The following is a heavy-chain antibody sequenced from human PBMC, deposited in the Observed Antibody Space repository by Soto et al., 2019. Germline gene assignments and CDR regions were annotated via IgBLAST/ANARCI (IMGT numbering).Heavy chain of an antibody. CDR3: ARAISGYVT. Sequence: GASVKVSCKVSGYTLTELSMHWVRQAPGKGLEWMGGFDPEDGETIYSQKFQGRVTLTRDTSTSTTYMDLSSLRSEDTAIYYCARAISGYVTWGQGTLVTVSS. CDR2: FDPEDGET. D-gene: IGHD5-12*01. J-gene: IGHJ4*02. V-gene: IGHV1-24*01. CDR1: GYTLTELS.